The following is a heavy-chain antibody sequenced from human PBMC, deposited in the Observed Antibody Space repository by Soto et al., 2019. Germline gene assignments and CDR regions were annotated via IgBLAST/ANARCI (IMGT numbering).Heavy chain of an antibody. CDR2: ITPSGGNT. CDR3: AGRYCPNGVCYTNFYYYMDI. D-gene: IGHD2-8*01. Sequence: EVQLLESGGGLVQPGGSLRLSCAASGFCFSTYAMTWVRQAPGKGLEWVSTITPSGGNTYYADSVKVRFTITRDNSENTLFLHMNSLRAEDTAVYYCAGRYCPNGVCYTNFYYYMDIWGEGTSVTVSS. V-gene: IGHV3-23*01. J-gene: IGHJ6*03. CDR1: GFCFSTYA.